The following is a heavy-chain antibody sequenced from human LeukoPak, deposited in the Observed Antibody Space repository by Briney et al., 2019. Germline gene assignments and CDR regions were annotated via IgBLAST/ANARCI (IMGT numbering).Heavy chain of an antibody. Sequence: GGSLRLPCAASGFTFSSYAMHWVRQAPGKGLEWVAVISYDGSNKYYADSVKGRFTISRDNSKNTLYLQMNSLRAEDTAVYYCAREGVSQYYYDSSGYYGDYWGQGTLVTVSS. V-gene: IGHV3-30-3*01. CDR3: AREGVSQYYYDSSGYYGDY. CDR1: GFTFSSYA. CDR2: ISYDGSNK. D-gene: IGHD3-22*01. J-gene: IGHJ4*02.